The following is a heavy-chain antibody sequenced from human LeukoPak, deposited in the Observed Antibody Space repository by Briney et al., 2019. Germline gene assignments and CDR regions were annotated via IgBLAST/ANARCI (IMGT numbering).Heavy chain of an antibody. D-gene: IGHD6-13*01. Sequence: PGRSRRLSCAASGFTFSSYAMSWVRQAPGKGLEWVSAISGSGGSTYYADSVKGRFTISRDNSKNTLYLQMNSLRAEDTAVYYCARDGSYSSSWYFDYWGQGTLVTVSS. CDR3: ARDGSYSSSWYFDY. V-gene: IGHV3-23*01. J-gene: IGHJ4*02. CDR1: GFTFSSYA. CDR2: ISGSGGST.